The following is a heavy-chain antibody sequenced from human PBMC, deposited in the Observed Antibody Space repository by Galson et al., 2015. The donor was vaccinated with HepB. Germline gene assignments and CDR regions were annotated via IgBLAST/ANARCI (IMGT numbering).Heavy chain of an antibody. D-gene: IGHD6-13*01. CDR2: LGGSGRT. Sequence: SLRLSCAGSGFSVSNFAMNWVRQAPGKGLEWVSALGGSGRTNYADSVKGRFTISRDNSKNTLYLQMNSLRAEDTAIYYCAKLRGQELVNYHFNDWGQGTLVTVSS. CDR3: AKLRGQELVNYHFND. CDR1: GFSVSNFA. V-gene: IGHV3-23*01. J-gene: IGHJ4*02.